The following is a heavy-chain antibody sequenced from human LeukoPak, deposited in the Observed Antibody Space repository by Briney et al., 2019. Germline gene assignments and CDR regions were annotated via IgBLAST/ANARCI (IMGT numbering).Heavy chain of an antibody. Sequence: SETLSLTCAVDGQSFSGYYWSWLRQPPGKGREWVGEINHSGSTNYNPSLKSRVTISVDTSKNQFSLRLSSVTAADTAVYYCARRQNCSSTSCNRHFDYWGQGTLVTVSS. CDR1: GQSFSGYY. V-gene: IGHV4-34*01. J-gene: IGHJ4*02. CDR2: INHSGST. CDR3: ARRQNCSSTSCNRHFDY. D-gene: IGHD2-2*01.